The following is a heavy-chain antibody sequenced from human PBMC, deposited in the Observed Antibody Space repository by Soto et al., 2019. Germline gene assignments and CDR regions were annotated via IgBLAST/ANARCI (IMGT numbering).Heavy chain of an antibody. V-gene: IGHV1-18*01. Sequence: GASVKVSCKASGYTFSSYGISWVRQAPGQGLEGMGWISAYDGNTNYAQKLQGRVTMTTDTSTSTAYMELRSLRFDDTAVYYCARDLSWGHCSSTTCYGRDWLDPWGQGTLVTVSS. CDR1: GYTFSSYG. J-gene: IGHJ5*02. CDR2: ISAYDGNT. CDR3: ARDLSWGHCSSTTCYGRDWLDP. D-gene: IGHD2-2*01.